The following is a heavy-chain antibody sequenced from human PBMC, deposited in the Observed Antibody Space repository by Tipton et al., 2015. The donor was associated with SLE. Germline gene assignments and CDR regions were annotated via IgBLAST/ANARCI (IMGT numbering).Heavy chain of an antibody. Sequence: SLRLSCAASGFTFSSYAMSWVRQAPGKGLEWVSAISGSGGSTYYADSVKGRFTISRDNSKNSLYLQMNSLRAEDTAVYYCAREGGCSSTSCYTKPWRSSSYGMDVWGQGTTVTVSS. CDR2: ISGSGGST. V-gene: IGHV3-23*01. CDR1: GFTFSSYA. D-gene: IGHD2-2*02. J-gene: IGHJ6*02. CDR3: AREGGCSSTSCYTKPWRSSSYGMDV.